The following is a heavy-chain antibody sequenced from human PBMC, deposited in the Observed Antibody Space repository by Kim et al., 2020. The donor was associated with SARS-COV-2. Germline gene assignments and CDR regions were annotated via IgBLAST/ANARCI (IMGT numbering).Heavy chain of an antibody. Sequence: GGSLRLSCGGSGFTFSTYDMNWVRQAPGKGLEWVSGISGSGGSTYYADSVKGRFTISRDNFKNTLYLQMNSLGVEDTAVYYCAKDQAGTGYSSSNGMDVWGQGTTVTVSS. D-gene: IGHD6-6*01. CDR3: AKDQAGTGYSSSNGMDV. J-gene: IGHJ6*02. V-gene: IGHV3-23*01. CDR2: ISGSGGST. CDR1: GFTFSTYD.